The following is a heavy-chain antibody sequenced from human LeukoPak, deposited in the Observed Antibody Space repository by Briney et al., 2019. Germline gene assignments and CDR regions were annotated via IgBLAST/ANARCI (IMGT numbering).Heavy chain of an antibody. Sequence: SETLSLTCTVSGGSISSYYWSWTRQPAGKGLEWIGRIYTSGSTNYNPSLKSRVTMSVDTSKNQFSLKLSSVTAADTAVYYCARAYSSNYYYYYMDVWGKGTTVTVSS. V-gene: IGHV4-4*07. D-gene: IGHD6-13*01. J-gene: IGHJ6*03. CDR2: IYTSGST. CDR3: ARAYSSNYYYYYMDV. CDR1: GGSISSYY.